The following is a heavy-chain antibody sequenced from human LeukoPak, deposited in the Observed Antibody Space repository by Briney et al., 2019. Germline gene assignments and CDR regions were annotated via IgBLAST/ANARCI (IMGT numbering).Heavy chain of an antibody. D-gene: IGHD1-7*01. J-gene: IGHJ4*02. CDR3: ARFRYNWNYDFDY. V-gene: IGHV3-7*01. CDR2: ISQDVSEK. Sequence: GGSLRLSCAASGFTFSNFWMSWVRQAPGKGLEWVANISQDVSEKFYVDSVKGRFTISRDNAKNSLYLQMNSMRAEDTAVYYCARFRYNWNYDFDYWGQGTLVTVSS. CDR1: GFTFSNFW.